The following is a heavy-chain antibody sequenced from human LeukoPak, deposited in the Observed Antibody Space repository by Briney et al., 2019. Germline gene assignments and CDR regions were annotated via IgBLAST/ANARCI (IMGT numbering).Heavy chain of an antibody. J-gene: IGHJ4*02. Sequence: ASVKVSCKASGGTFSSYAISWVRQAPGQGLEWMGGIIPIFGTANYAQKFQGRVTITTDESTSTAYMELSSLRSEDTAVYYCARGGDIVATINPFDYWGQGTLVTVS. CDR3: ARGGDIVATINPFDY. CDR2: IIPIFGTA. CDR1: GGTFSSYA. V-gene: IGHV1-69*05. D-gene: IGHD5-12*01.